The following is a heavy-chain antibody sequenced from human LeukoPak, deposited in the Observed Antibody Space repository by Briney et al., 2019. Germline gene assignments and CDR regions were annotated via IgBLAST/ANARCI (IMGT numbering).Heavy chain of an antibody. J-gene: IGHJ4*02. Sequence: GGSLRLSCAASGFTFSSYGMHWVRQAPGKGLEWVAVIWYDGSNEYYADSVKGRFTISRDNSKNTLYLQMNSLRAEDTAVYYCAVIHDAFDYWGQGTLVTVSS. CDR1: GFTFSSYG. CDR3: AVIHDAFDY. CDR2: IWYDGSNE. V-gene: IGHV3-33*01. D-gene: IGHD3-3*01.